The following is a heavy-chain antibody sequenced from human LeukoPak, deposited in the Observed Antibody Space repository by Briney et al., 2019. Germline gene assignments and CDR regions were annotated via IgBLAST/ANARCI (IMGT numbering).Heavy chain of an antibody. CDR3: ARDTAMVKFDP. CDR1: GFTFSRYA. J-gene: IGHJ5*02. V-gene: IGHV3-30-3*01. CDR2: ISYDGSNE. Sequence: GRSLRLSCAASGFTFSRYAMHWVRQAPGKGLEWVAVISYDGSNEYYADSVKGRFTISRDSSENTLYLQMNSLRAEDTAVYYCARDTAMVKFDPWGQGTLVTVSS. D-gene: IGHD5-18*01.